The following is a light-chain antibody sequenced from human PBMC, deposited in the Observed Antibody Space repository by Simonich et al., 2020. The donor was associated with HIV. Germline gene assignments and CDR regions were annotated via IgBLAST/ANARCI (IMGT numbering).Light chain of an antibody. Sequence: DIQLTQSPSSLSASVGDRVTITCRASQSISSYLNWYQKKPGKAPTLLIYKASSLESGGPSRFSGSGSGTEFTLTISSLQPDDFATYYCQQYNSYWTFGEGTKVEIK. CDR2: KAS. CDR1: QSISSY. V-gene: IGKV1-5*03. J-gene: IGKJ1*01. CDR3: QQYNSYWT.